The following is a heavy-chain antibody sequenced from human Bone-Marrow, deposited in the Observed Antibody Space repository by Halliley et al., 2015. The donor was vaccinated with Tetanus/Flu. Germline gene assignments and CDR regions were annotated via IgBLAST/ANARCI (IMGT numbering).Heavy chain of an antibody. CDR1: GYSFTSYY. J-gene: IGHJ4*02. V-gene: IGHV1-46*01. D-gene: IGHD6-13*01. Sequence: QLVQSGAEVKNPGASVKVSCRASGYSFTSYYLHWVRQAPGQGIEWMGIINPSGGSTDYAQKFQGRVTMTRDTSTSTVYMELSSLRSEDTAVYYCARQAASGWGDSWGQGTLVTVSS. CDR2: INPSGGST. CDR3: ARQAASGWGDS.